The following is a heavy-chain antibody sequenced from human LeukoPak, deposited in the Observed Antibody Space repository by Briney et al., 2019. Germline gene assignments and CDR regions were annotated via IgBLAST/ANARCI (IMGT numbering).Heavy chain of an antibody. CDR2: ISWNDDK. CDR1: GFSGGTSGVG. CDR3: AHSPNSCYDFWSGLHYFDN. V-gene: IGHV2-5*01. Sequence: SGPTLVKPTQTLTLTRTFSGFSGGTSGVGVGWVRQPPGKALEWLALISWNDDKRYSPSLRSRLTITKDTSKNQVVITMTNMDPVDTATYYCAHSPNSCYDFWSGLHYFDNWGQGTLVTVSS. D-gene: IGHD3-3*01. J-gene: IGHJ4*02.